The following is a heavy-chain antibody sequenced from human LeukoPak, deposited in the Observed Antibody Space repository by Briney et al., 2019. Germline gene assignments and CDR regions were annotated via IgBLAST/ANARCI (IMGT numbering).Heavy chain of an antibody. CDR1: GFTFSSYS. Sequence: GGSLRLSCAASGFTFSSYSMNWVRQAPGKGLEWVSSISSSSSYIYYADSVKGRFTISRDNAKNSLYLQMNSLRAEDTAVYYCARSSSSWYVAIDYWGQRTLVTVSS. J-gene: IGHJ4*02. D-gene: IGHD6-13*01. V-gene: IGHV3-21*01. CDR2: ISSSSSYI. CDR3: ARSSSSWYVAIDY.